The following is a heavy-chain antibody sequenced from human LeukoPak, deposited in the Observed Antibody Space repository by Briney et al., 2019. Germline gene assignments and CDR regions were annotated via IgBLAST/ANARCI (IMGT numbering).Heavy chain of an antibody. CDR3: ARDPGTEYSYGYSPFDY. V-gene: IGHV1-2*02. J-gene: IGHJ4*02. D-gene: IGHD5-18*01. Sequence: ASVKVSCKASGYTFTGYYMHWVRQAPGQGLEWMGWINPNSGGTNYAQKFQGRVTMTRDTSISTAYMELSRLRSDDTAVYYCARDPGTEYSYGYSPFDYWGQGTLVTVSS. CDR1: GYTFTGYY. CDR2: INPNSGGT.